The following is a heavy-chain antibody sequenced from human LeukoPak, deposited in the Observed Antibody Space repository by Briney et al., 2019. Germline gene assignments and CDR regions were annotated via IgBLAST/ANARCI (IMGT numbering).Heavy chain of an antibody. Sequence: GGSLRLSCAVSGFTFSSYGMHWVRQAPGKGLEWVAVISYDGSNKYYADSVKGRFTISRDNSKNTLYLQMNSLRAEDTAVYYCAKDGMRARLDYWGQGTLVTVSS. CDR2: ISYDGSNK. CDR1: GFTFSSYG. CDR3: AKDGMRARLDY. D-gene: IGHD1-26*01. J-gene: IGHJ4*02. V-gene: IGHV3-30*18.